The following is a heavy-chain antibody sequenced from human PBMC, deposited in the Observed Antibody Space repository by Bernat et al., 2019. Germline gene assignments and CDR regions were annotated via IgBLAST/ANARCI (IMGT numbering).Heavy chain of an antibody. D-gene: IGHD1-26*01. Sequence: EVQLVESGGGLVKPGGSLRLSCAASGFTFSNAWMSWVRQAPGKGLEWVGRIKSKTDGGTTDYAAPVKGRFTISRDDSKNTLYLQMNSLKTEDTAVYYCTTDRGGGATTDFRTLDYFDYWGQGTLVTLSS. CDR2: IKSKTDGGTT. CDR1: GFTFSNAW. CDR3: TTDRGGGATTDFRTLDYFDY. J-gene: IGHJ4*02. V-gene: IGHV3-15*01.